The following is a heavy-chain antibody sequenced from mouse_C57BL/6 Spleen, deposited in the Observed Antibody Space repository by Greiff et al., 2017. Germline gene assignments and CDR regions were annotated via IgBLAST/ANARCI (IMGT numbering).Heavy chain of an antibody. CDR3: AIHYYGSSQDAMDY. CDR1: GYTFTSYG. CDR2: IYIGNGYT. V-gene: IGHV1-58*01. J-gene: IGHJ4*01. D-gene: IGHD1-1*01. Sequence: EVQLQESGAELVRPGSSVKMSCKTSGYTFTSYGINWVKQRPGQGLEWIGYIYIGNGYTEYNEKFKGKATLTSDTSSSTAYMQLSSLTSEDSAIYFCAIHYYGSSQDAMDYWGQGTSVTVSS.